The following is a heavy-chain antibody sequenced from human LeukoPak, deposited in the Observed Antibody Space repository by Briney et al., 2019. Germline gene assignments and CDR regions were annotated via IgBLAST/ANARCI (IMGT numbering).Heavy chain of an antibody. Sequence: ASVKVSCKASGYTFTGSVISWLRQAPGQGLEWMGWISANNGNTNYAQILQGRVTMAADTSTSTAYMELRSLRSEDTAVYYCARGWLAETTVVTPYNYWGQGTLVTVSS. J-gene: IGHJ4*02. CDR1: GYTFTGSV. D-gene: IGHD4-23*01. CDR3: ARGWLAETTVVTPYNY. V-gene: IGHV1-18*01. CDR2: ISANNGNT.